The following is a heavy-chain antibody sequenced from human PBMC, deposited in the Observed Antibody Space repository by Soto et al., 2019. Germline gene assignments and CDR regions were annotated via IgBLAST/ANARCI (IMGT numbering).Heavy chain of an antibody. CDR1: GVSFSGFY. J-gene: IGHJ4*02. V-gene: IGHV4-34*01. CDR3: ARAQNFWGGRQQPTDS. Sequence: TSDTRPPTRAASGVSFSGFYWNRIHQHPGQGLERLGDINHLVITNYNPSLKSRVRIPVDTSKSQFSLKLSSVTAAYTTVYYCARAQNFWGGRQQPTDSWGKGTLVT. D-gene: IGHD3-3*01. CDR2: INHLVIT.